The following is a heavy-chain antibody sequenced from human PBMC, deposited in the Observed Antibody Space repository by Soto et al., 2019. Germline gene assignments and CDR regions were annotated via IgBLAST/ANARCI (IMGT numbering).Heavy chain of an antibody. D-gene: IGHD3-10*01. Sequence: GGSLRLSCAASGFTFSSYAMSWVRQAPGKGLEWVSAISGSGGSTSYADSVKGRFTISRDNSKNTLYLQMNSLRAEDTAVYYCAKDRRYGSEHSGPSILEYYFDYWGQGTLVTVSS. CDR1: GFTFSSYA. CDR2: ISGSGGST. J-gene: IGHJ4*02. CDR3: AKDRRYGSEHSGPSILEYYFDY. V-gene: IGHV3-23*01.